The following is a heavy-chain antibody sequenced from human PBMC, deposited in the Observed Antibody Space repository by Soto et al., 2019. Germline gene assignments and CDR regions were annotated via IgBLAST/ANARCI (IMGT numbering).Heavy chain of an antibody. V-gene: IGHV1-69*13. Sequence: SVKVSCKASGGTFSSYAISWVRQAPGQGLEWMGGIIPIFGTANYAQKFQGRVTITADESTSTAYMELSSLRSEDTAMYYCAICGTTSGYAFDIWGQGTMVTVSS. CDR1: GGTFSSYA. CDR2: IIPIFGTA. D-gene: IGHD1-1*01. CDR3: AICGTTSGYAFDI. J-gene: IGHJ3*02.